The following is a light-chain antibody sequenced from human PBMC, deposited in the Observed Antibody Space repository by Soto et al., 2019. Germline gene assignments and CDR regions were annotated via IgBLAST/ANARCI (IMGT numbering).Light chain of an antibody. CDR3: QQSYSTPWT. CDR1: QSISNY. Sequence: DIPMTQSPSSLSASVGDRVTIPCRASQSISNYLSWYQQIPGKAPKLLIYAASTLRSGVSSRFSGSGSGTDFTLTISSLQPEDFATYYCQQSYSTPWTFGQGTKVEIK. V-gene: IGKV1-39*01. CDR2: AAS. J-gene: IGKJ1*01.